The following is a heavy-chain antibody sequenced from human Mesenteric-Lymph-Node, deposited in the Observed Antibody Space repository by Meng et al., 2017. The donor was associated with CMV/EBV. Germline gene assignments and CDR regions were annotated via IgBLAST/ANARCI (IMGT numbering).Heavy chain of an antibody. Sequence: GGSLRLSCAASGFTFSSYAMSWVRQAPGKGLEWVSVIYSGSSSTYYADFVKGRFTSSRDNSKNTQYLQMNSLRAEDTAVYYCATPPILVYCSSTSCQDYWGQGTLVTVSS. V-gene: IGHV3-23*03. CDR1: GFTFSSYA. CDR3: ATPPILVYCSSTSCQDY. CDR2: IYSGSSST. J-gene: IGHJ4*02. D-gene: IGHD2-2*01.